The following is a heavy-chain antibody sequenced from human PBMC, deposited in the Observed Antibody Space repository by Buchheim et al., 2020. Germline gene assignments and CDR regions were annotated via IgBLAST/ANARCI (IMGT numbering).Heavy chain of an antibody. V-gene: IGHV3-23*04. D-gene: IGHD3-3*01. CDR3: AKDCYDFWSGYFSTTTLDGYYGMDV. Sequence: EVQLVESGGGLVQPGGSLRLSCAASGFTFSSYAMSWVRQAPGKGLEWVSAISGSGGSTYYADSVKGRFTISSDNSKNTLYLQMNSLRAEDTAVYYCAKDCYDFWSGYFSTTTLDGYYGMDVWGQGTT. CDR1: GFTFSSYA. CDR2: ISGSGGST. J-gene: IGHJ6*02.